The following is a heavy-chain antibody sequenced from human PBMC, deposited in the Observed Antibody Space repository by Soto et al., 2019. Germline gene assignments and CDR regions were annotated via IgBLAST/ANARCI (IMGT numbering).Heavy chain of an antibody. CDR2: INSDGSFT. V-gene: IGHV3-74*01. CDR1: GFTFSSFW. J-gene: IGHJ4*02. Sequence: QLVESGGGLVQPGGSWRLSCAASGFTFSSFWLHWVRQVPGKGLVWVSRINSDGSFTTYADSVKGRFTISRDNAKNTLFLQMNSLRAEDTAVYYCARGPDVFNAVDYWGRGTLVTVSS. CDR3: ARGPDVFNAVDY.